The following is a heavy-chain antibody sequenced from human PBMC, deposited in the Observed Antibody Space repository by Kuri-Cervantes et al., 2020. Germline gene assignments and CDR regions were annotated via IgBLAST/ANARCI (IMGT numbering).Heavy chain of an antibody. CDR2: ISGSGGST. Sequence: GESLKISCAASGFTFSSYAMSWVRQAPGKGLEWVSAISGSGGSTYYADSVKGRFTISRDNSKNTLYLQMNSLRAEDTAVYYCAKGGYGSGRYGDYWGQGTLVTVYS. V-gene: IGHV3-23*01. J-gene: IGHJ4*02. CDR1: GFTFSSYA. CDR3: AKGGYGSGRYGDY. D-gene: IGHD3-10*01.